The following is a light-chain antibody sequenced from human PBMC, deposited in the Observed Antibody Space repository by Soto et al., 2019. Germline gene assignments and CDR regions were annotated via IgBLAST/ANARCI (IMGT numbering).Light chain of an antibody. CDR3: AALDDSLNGWV. CDR1: SSNIGSNT. Sequence: QSVLTQPPSASGTPGQRVTISCSGSSSNIGSNTVNWYQQLPGTAPKLLIYSNNQRPSGVPDRFSGSKSGTSASLAISGLQSEDEADYYCAALDDSLNGWVFGGWTKLTVL. V-gene: IGLV1-44*01. J-gene: IGLJ3*02. CDR2: SNN.